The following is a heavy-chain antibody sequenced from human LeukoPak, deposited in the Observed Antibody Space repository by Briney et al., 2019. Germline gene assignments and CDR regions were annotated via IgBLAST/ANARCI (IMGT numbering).Heavy chain of an antibody. CDR1: GYTFTSYG. D-gene: IGHD6-19*01. J-gene: IGHJ4*02. CDR3: ARGNLYQREIAVAGYFDY. CDR2: ISAYNGNT. Sequence: ASVKVSCKASGYTFTSYGISCARQAPGQGLERMGWISAYNGNTNYAQKLQGRVTMTTDTSTSTAYMELRSLRSDDTAVYYCARGNLYQREIAVAGYFDYWGQGTLVTVSS. V-gene: IGHV1-18*01.